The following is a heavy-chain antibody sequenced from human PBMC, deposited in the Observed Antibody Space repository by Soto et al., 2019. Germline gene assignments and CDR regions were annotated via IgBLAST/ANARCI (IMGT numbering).Heavy chain of an antibody. J-gene: IGHJ4*02. CDR3: AKYVTGTTRYFDC. D-gene: IGHD1-20*01. V-gene: IGHV3-23*01. CDR1: GFTFSSYA. CDR2: ISGSGGTT. Sequence: SLRLSFVASGFTFSSYAMIWVRQAPGKGLEWVSTISGSGGTTYYADSVKGRFTISRDNSKNTLYLQMNSLRAEDTAVYYCAKYVTGTTRYFDCWGQGTPVTVSS.